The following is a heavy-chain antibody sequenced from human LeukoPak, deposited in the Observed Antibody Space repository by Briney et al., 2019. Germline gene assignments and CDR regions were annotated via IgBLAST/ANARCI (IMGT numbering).Heavy chain of an antibody. D-gene: IGHD5-12*01. CDR1: GFTFSSYV. J-gene: IGHJ4*02. V-gene: IGHV3-23*01. Sequence: GGSLRLSCAASGFTFSSYVMSWVRQAPGKGLEWVSGISGSGDSTYYADSVKGRFSISRDNSRDTLYLQINSLRADDTALYYCAKASGSSGYDPFDYWGQGTLVTVSS. CDR2: ISGSGDST. CDR3: AKASGSSGYDPFDY.